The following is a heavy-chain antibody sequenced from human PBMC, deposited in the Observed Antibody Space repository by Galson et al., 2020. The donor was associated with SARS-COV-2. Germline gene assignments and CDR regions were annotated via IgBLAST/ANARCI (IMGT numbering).Heavy chain of an antibody. CDR3: ARDHLTRWLGRGYYFDY. V-gene: IGHV4-38-2*02. CDR2: IYHSGST. Sequence: SETLSLTCTVSGSSISSCYYWGCIRPPPGKRLEWTGSIYHSGSTYYNPSLKSRVTISVDTSKNQFSLKLNTVTAADTAVEYCARDHLTRWLGRGYYFDYWGQGTLVTVSS. CDR1: GSSISSCYY. J-gene: IGHJ4*02. D-gene: IGHD6-19*01.